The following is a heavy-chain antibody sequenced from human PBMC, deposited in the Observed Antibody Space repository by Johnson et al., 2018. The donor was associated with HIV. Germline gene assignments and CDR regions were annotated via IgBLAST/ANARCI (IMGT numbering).Heavy chain of an antibody. CDR2: INHDVSAI. CDR1: GFTFSHNW. D-gene: IGHD3-16*01. Sequence: MQLVESGGDLVQPGGSLRLSCIGSGFTFSHNWMSWVRQAPGKGPEWVANINHDVSAIHYVDSVKGRFTISRDNAKRSLFLQMNSLRVEDTAVYFCGSLGDGHQKGAFEIWGHGTMVTVSS. V-gene: IGHV3-7*01. CDR3: GSLGDGHQKGAFEI. J-gene: IGHJ3*02.